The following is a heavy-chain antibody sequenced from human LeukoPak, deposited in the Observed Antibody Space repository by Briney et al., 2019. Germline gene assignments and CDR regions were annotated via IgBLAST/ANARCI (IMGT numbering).Heavy chain of an antibody. CDR3: ARDELTGAFDY. J-gene: IGHJ4*02. V-gene: IGHV3-23*01. CDR1: GFTFSSYA. Sequence: TGGSLRLSCAASGFTFSSYAMIWVRQAPGKGLEWVSAVSGSGGSTYYADSVKGRFTISRDNAKKSLYLEMSSLRAEDTALYYCARDELTGAFDYWGQGTLVTVSS. CDR2: VSGSGGST. D-gene: IGHD1-7*01.